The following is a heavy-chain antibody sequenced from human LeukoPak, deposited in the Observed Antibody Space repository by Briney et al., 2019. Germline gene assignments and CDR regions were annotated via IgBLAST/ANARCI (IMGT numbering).Heavy chain of an antibody. D-gene: IGHD3-10*01. Sequence: ASVKVSCKTSGDTFTTYAIIWVRQAPGQGLEWMGIINPSGGSTSYAQKFQGRVTMTRDMSTSTVYMELSSLRSEDTAVYYCARDGVAGVGYWGQGTLVTVSS. V-gene: IGHV1-46*01. CDR1: GDTFTTYA. CDR2: INPSGGST. CDR3: ARDGVAGVGY. J-gene: IGHJ4*02.